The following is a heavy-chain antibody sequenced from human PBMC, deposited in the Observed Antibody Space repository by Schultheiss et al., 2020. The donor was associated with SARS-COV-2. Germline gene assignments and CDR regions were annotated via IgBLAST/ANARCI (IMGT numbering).Heavy chain of an antibody. CDR2: ISSSGSTI. J-gene: IGHJ6*02. Sequence: GESLKISCAASGFTFSSYEMNWVRQAPGKGLEWVSYISSSGSTIYYADSVKGRFTISRDNAKNSLYLQMNSLRAEDTAVYYCARDRMGPPTVTTYGMDVWGQGTTVTVSS. V-gene: IGHV3-48*03. CDR3: ARDRMGPPTVTTYGMDV. CDR1: GFTFSSYE. D-gene: IGHD4-11*01.